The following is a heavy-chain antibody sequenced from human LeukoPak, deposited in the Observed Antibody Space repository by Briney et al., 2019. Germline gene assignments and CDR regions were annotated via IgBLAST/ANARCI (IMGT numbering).Heavy chain of an antibody. CDR1: GVSISSGSNY. Sequence: SETLSLTCSVSGVSISSGSNYWGWIRQPPGKTLEWIGSIYSSGSTYYKPSLKSRVTISVDTSKNQFSPRLSSVTAADTAVYYCARDVTSVTTYFDYWGQGTLVTVSS. V-gene: IGHV4-39*07. J-gene: IGHJ4*02. CDR3: ARDVTSVTTYFDY. CDR2: IYSSGST. D-gene: IGHD4-17*01.